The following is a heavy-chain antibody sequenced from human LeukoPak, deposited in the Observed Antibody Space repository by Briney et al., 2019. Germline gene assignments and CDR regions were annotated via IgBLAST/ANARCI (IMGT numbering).Heavy chain of an antibody. Sequence: SETLSLTCAVYGGSFSGYYWSWIRQPPGKGLEWIGSIHYSGSTNYNPSLKSRVTISVDTSKNQFSLKLSSVTAADTAVYYCSRGYCSGDSCYHSYPWFDYWGQGTLVTVSS. CDR1: GGSFSGYY. D-gene: IGHD2-15*01. J-gene: IGHJ4*02. CDR2: IHYSGST. CDR3: SRGYCSGDSCYHSYPWFDY. V-gene: IGHV4-34*01.